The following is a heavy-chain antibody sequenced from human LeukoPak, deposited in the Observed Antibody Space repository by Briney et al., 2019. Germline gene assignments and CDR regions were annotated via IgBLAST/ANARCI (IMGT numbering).Heavy chain of an antibody. CDR3: LNEHGG. Sequence: ASVRVSCKASGYTFTGSYMHWVRQAPGQGFEWIGWISPASGATKYAQNFQGGVTLTTDTSITTAYMELSSLTSDDTASYYCLNEHGGWGQGTPATVSS. D-gene: IGHD1-1*01. CDR2: ISPASGAT. J-gene: IGHJ4*02. CDR1: GYTFTGSY. V-gene: IGHV1-2*02.